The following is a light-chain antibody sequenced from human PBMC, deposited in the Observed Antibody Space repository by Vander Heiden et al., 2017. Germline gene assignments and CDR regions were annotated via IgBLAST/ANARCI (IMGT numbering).Light chain of an antibody. V-gene: IGLV2-14*01. CDR2: DVS. J-gene: IGLJ3*02. Sequence: QSALTQPASVSGSPGQSITISCTGTSSDVGGYNYVSWYQQHPGNAPKLIIYDVSNRPSGVSNRFSGSKSGTTASLTISGLQAEDEAYYYCSSYTSSSTLVFGGGTKLTVL. CDR3: SSYTSSSTLV. CDR1: SSDVGGYNY.